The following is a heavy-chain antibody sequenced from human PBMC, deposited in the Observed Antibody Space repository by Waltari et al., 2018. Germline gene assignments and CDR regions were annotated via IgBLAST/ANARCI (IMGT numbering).Heavy chain of an antibody. CDR3: ARGKESRYQLLRSGFDI. V-gene: IGHV4-34*01. Sequence: QVQLQQWGAGLLKPSETLSLTCAVYGGSFSGYFLCWTRQPPGKGLEWIGEINHSGSINYNPSLKSRVTMSVDTSRNQFSLRLSSVTAADTAVYYCARGKESRYQLLRSGFDIWGQGTMVTVSS. CDR2: INHSGSI. D-gene: IGHD2-2*01. CDR1: GGSFSGYF. J-gene: IGHJ3*02.